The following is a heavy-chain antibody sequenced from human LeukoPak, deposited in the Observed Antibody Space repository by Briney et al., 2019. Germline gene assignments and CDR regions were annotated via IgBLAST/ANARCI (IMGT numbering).Heavy chain of an antibody. CDR1: SGSISSYY. CDR3: ARVVRWRTAKVDY. CDR2: IYTSGSP. J-gene: IGHJ4*02. D-gene: IGHD5-24*01. V-gene: IGHV4-4*07. Sequence: SETLSLTCTVSSGSISSYYRSWIRQPAGKGLEWVGRIYTSGSPNYNPSLKIRVAVSVDTSKSQFSRKLSSVTAADTAVYYCARVVRWRTAKVDYWGQGTLVTVSS.